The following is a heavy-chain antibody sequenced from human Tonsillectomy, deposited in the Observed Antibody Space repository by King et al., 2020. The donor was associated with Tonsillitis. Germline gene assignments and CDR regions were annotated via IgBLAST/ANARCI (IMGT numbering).Heavy chain of an antibody. V-gene: IGHV3-30*04. CDR3: ARDRVERYQLRKTTNWVDP. Sequence: VQLVESGGGVVQPGRSLRLSCAASGFTFSSYAMHWVRQAPGKGLEWVAVISYDGSNKYYADSVKGRFTISRDNSKNTQYLQMNSLRAEDTAVYYCARDRVERYQLRKTTNWVDPWGQGTLLTVSS. D-gene: IGHD2-2*01. CDR1: GFTFSSYA. J-gene: IGHJ5*02. CDR2: ISYDGSNK.